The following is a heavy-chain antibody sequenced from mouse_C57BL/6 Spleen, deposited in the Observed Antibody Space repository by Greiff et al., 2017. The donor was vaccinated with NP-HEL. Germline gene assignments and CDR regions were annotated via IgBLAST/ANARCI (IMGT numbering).Heavy chain of an antibody. V-gene: IGHV1-82*01. J-gene: IGHJ3*01. CDR3: ARGRYYGSSYGFAY. CDR2: IYPGDGDT. Sequence: LVKPGASVKISCKASGYAFSSSWMNWVKQRPGKGLEWIGRIYPGDGDTNYNGKFKGKATLTADKSSSTAYMQLSSLTSEDSAVYFCARGRYYGSSYGFAYWGQGTLVTVSA. D-gene: IGHD1-1*01. CDR1: GYAFSSSW.